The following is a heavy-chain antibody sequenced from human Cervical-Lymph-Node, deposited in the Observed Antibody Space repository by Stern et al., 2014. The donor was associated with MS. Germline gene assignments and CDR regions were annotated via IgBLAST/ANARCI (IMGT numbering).Heavy chain of an antibody. CDR1: GFSFTTSG. J-gene: IGHJ4*02. Sequence: QVKLVQSGGGAVQPGGSLRLSCVSSGFSFTTSGMHWVRQGPGKGLACVAVISYDGSNQYYGDSVQGRFTRSRDKSKNTVYLQMNSLRPEDTAVYYCANAAALSCRSPSCYKAFEYWGQGILVTVSS. CDR3: ANAAALSCRSPSCYKAFEY. V-gene: IGHV3-30*18. D-gene: IGHD2-2*02. CDR2: ISYDGSNQ.